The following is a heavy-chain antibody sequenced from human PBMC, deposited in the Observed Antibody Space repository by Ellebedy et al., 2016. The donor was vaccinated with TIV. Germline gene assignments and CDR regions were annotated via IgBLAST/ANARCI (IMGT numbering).Heavy chain of an antibody. CDR2: FTTGGVT. D-gene: IGHD3-10*01. CDR3: AKDSGRSGWISDY. Sequence: GESLKISCVVSGFTFSTYAMRWFRQAPGKGLEWVSAFTTGGVTFYAASVKGRFTISRDSSKNTLYLQMNSLRVEDTDVYFCAKDSGRSGWISDYWGQGTLVTVSS. V-gene: IGHV3-23*01. CDR1: GFTFSTYA. J-gene: IGHJ4*02.